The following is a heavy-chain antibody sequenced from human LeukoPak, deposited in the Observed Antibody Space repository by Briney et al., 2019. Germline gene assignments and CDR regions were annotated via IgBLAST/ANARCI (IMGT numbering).Heavy chain of an antibody. J-gene: IGHJ4*02. CDR1: GFTFINAW. CDR2: IKANPHGGTT. V-gene: IGHV3-15*01. D-gene: IGHD1-26*01. Sequence: GGSLRLSCAASGFTFINAWMAWVRQAPGKGLEGVGRIKANPHGGTTDYAAPVKDRFTISRDDSKNTLYLEMDNLQTEDTALYYCTTDGVGIEGATYDNWGQGTLVTVSS. CDR3: TTDGVGIEGATYDN.